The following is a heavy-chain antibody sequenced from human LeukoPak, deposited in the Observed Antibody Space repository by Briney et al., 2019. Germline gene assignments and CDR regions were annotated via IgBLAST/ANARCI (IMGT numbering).Heavy chain of an antibody. D-gene: IGHD4-17*01. V-gene: IGHV1-46*01. CDR3: ARHDYGDLDAFDI. CDR1: GYTFTSYY. J-gene: IGHJ3*02. CDR2: INPSGGST. Sequence: ASVKVSCKASGYTFTSYYMHWVRQAPGQGLEWMGIINPSGGSTSYAQKFQGRVTMTRDMSTSTVYMELSSLRSEDTAVYYCARHDYGDLDAFDIWGQGTMVTVSS.